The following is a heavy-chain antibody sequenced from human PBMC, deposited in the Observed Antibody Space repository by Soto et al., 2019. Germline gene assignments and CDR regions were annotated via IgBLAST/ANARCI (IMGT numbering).Heavy chain of an antibody. V-gene: IGHV3-15*07. CDR1: GFTFSNAW. Sequence: EVQLVESGGGLVKPGGSLRLSCAASGFTFSNAWMNWVRQAPGKGLEWVGRIKSKTDGGTTDYAALVKGRFTISRDDSKNTLYLQMNSLKTEDTAVYYCTTDSSSWYNWFDPWGQGTLVTVSS. CDR3: TTDSSSWYNWFDP. CDR2: IKSKTDGGTT. D-gene: IGHD6-13*01. J-gene: IGHJ5*02.